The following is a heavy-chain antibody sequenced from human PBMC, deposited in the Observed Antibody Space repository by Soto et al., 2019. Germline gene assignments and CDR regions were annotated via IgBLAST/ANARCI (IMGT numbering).Heavy chain of an antibody. CDR2: INHSGST. Sequence: QVQLQQWGAGLLKPSETLSLTCAVYGGSFSGYYWSWIRQPPGKGLEWIGEINHSGSTNYNPSLKSRVTISVDTSKNQFSLKLSSVTAADTAVYYCARARIVVVPAARYNWFDPWGQGTLVTGSS. J-gene: IGHJ5*02. CDR1: GGSFSGYY. CDR3: ARARIVVVPAARYNWFDP. V-gene: IGHV4-34*01. D-gene: IGHD2-2*01.